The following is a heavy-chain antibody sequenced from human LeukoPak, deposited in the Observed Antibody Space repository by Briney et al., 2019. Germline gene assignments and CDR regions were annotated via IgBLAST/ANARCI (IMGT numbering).Heavy chain of an antibody. V-gene: IGHV3-23*01. D-gene: IGHD3-22*01. CDR3: AKDLKYYYYGSSGYLFDY. Sequence: GGSLRLSCAASGFTFSSYAMSWVRQAPGKGLEWVSAISGSGGSTYYADSVKGRFTISRDNSKNTLYLQMNSLRAEDTAVYYCAKDLKYYYYGSSGYLFDYWGQGTLVTVSS. CDR1: GFTFSSYA. CDR2: ISGSGGST. J-gene: IGHJ4*02.